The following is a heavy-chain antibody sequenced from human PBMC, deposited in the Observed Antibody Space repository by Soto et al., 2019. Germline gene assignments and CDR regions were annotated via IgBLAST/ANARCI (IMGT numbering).Heavy chain of an antibody. CDR1: GGSISSGDYY. CDR2: IYYSGST. J-gene: IGHJ6*02. Sequence: QVQLQESGPGLVKPSQTLSLTCTVSGGSISSGDYYWSWIRQPPGKGLEWIGYIYYSGSTYYNASLKSRVTISVDTSKTQFSLHLTSVTAADTAVYYCARVTGRWQRSDYGMDVWGQGTTVTVSS. CDR3: ARVTGRWQRSDYGMDV. V-gene: IGHV4-30-4*01. D-gene: IGHD2-15*01.